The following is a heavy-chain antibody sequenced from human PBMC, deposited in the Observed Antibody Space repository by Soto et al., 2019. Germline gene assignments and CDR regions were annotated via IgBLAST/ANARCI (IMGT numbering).Heavy chain of an antibody. J-gene: IGHJ6*03. CDR3: ARDLRITIFGVVIPGYYYMDV. Sequence: ASVKVSCKASGYTFTSYGISWLRQAPGQGLEWMGWISAYNGNTNYAQKLQGRVTMTTDTSTSTAYMELRSLRSDDTAVYYCARDLRITIFGVVIPGYYYMDVWGKGTTVTVSS. D-gene: IGHD3-3*01. CDR1: GYTFTSYG. V-gene: IGHV1-18*01. CDR2: ISAYNGNT.